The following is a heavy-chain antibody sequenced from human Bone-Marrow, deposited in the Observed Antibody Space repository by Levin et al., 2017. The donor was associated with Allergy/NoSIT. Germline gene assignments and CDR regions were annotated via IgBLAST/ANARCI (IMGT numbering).Heavy chain of an antibody. CDR3: ARDPPLYGGDSGSDY. J-gene: IGHJ4*02. Sequence: AGGSLRLSCKASGYVFTAYYIHWVRQAPGQGLEWVGWINPNSGGTGSAEKFQGRVTMTTDPSINTVYVDLSGLRSDDTAFYYCARDPPLYGGDSGSDYWGQGTLVTVSS. CDR2: INPNSGGT. CDR1: GYVFTAYY. V-gene: IGHV1-2*02. D-gene: IGHD4-23*01.